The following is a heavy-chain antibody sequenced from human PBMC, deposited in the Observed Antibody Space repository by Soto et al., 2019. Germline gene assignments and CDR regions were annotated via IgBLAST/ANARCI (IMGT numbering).Heavy chain of an antibody. CDR2: IYWDDDK. CDR3: AHRGLHCSSTSCPKYYFDY. CDR1: GFSLSTSGVC. Sequence: QITLKESGPTLVKPTQTLTLTCTFSGFSLSTSGVCVGWIHQPPGKALEWLALIYWDDDKRYSPSLKSRLTITKDTSKNQVVLTMTNMDPVDTARYYCAHRGLHCSSTSCPKYYFDYWGQGTLVTVSS. D-gene: IGHD2-2*01. J-gene: IGHJ4*02. V-gene: IGHV2-5*02.